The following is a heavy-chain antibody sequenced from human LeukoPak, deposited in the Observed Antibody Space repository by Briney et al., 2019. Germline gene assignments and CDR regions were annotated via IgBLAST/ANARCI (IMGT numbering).Heavy chain of an antibody. CDR3: ARHQSDYGDPSFGY. CDR1: GGSISSYY. J-gene: IGHJ4*02. D-gene: IGHD4-17*01. V-gene: IGHV4-59*08. Sequence: SETLSLTCTVSGGSISSYYRSWIRQPPGKGLEWIAYIYYGGSTKYNPSLKSRVTISVDTSKNQLYLNLSSVTAADTAVYFCARHQSDYGDPSFGYWGQGTLVTVSS. CDR2: IYYGGST.